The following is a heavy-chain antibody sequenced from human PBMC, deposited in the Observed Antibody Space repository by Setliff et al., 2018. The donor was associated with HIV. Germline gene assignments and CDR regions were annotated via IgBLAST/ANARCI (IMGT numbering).Heavy chain of an antibody. V-gene: IGHV3-48*01. CDR1: GFVFTDHR. J-gene: IGHJ4*02. D-gene: IGHD1-26*01. CDR3: ARDQLRIPERWDFDF. Sequence: GGSLRLSCAASGFVFTDHRLHWVRQAPGEGLEWISYITGTGTTVSYADSVRGLFIIARDSVRNEVYLQIKRLRVEDTAVYYCARDQLRIPERWDFDFWGQGTLVTVSS. CDR2: ITGTGTTV.